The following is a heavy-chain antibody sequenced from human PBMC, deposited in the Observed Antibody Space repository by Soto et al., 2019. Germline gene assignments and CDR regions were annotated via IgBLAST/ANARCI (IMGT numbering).Heavy chain of an antibody. CDR3: AKDVGQQLVLNYGMDV. CDR1: GFTFRSFG. J-gene: IGHJ6*02. V-gene: IGHV3-30*18. Sequence: QVQLVESGGGVIQPGTSLSLSCGSSGFTFRSFGMYWVRQAPGKWLEWVAVVSYDGNHKYYADSVKGRFTVSRDNAKNMLYLQMNSLKGEDTAEYYCAKDVGQQLVLNYGMDVWGQGTTVTVSS. CDR2: VSYDGNHK. D-gene: IGHD6-13*01.